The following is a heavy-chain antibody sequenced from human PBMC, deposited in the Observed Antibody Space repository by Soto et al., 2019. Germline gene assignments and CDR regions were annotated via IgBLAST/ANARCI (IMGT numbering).Heavy chain of an antibody. CDR1: GFTFSGYW. CDR2: IKHDGSVQ. V-gene: IGHV3-7*03. J-gene: IGHJ4*02. Sequence: GGSLRPSSEASGFTFSGYWTSWVRQAPGKGLEWVADIKHDGSVQYYVDSVKGRLTISRDNAKKQLYLQMNGLRAEDTALYYCARAPYSNAWYRFDLWGQGTLVTVSS. D-gene: IGHD4-4*01. CDR3: ARAPYSNAWYRFDL.